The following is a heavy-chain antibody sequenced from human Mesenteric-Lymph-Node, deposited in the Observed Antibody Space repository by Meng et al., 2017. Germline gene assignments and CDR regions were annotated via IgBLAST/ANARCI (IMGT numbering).Heavy chain of an antibody. J-gene: IGHJ4*02. Sequence: QVQVQESGPGLVKPLQTLSLTCTVSGGSMSSGDYFWNWIRQPPGKGLEWIGYIYYTGSTYYNPSLKSRVTISMDTSKNQFSLRLSSVTAADTAVYYCARNYYFDYWGQGTLVTVSS. CDR1: GGSMSSGDYF. V-gene: IGHV4-30-4*01. CDR2: IYYTGST. CDR3: ARNYYFDY.